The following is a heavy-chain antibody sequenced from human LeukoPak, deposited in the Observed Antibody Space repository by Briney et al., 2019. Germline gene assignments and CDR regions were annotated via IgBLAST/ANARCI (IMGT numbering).Heavy chain of an antibody. CDR1: GFPFSSYG. J-gene: IGHJ4*02. CDR3: ARSYEGSGFSD. D-gene: IGHD3-3*01. CDR2: IWYDGSNK. V-gene: IGHV3-33*01. Sequence: PGSSLRLSCAASGFPFSSYGMHWVRQAPGKGLEWVAVIWYDGSNKYYADSVKGRFTISRDNAKNSLYLQMNSLRAEDTAVYYCARSYEGSGFSDWGQGTLVTVSS.